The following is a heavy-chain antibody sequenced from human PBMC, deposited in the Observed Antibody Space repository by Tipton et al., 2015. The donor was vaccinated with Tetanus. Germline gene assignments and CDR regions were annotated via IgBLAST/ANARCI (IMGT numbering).Heavy chain of an antibody. Sequence: TLSLTCTVSGGSISDKKYYWGWIRQPPGQGLEWMGYIYQTGSTYFNPSLRSRLTMSFKMSKNQFSLKLTSVTAADTAVYYCVRGHGSGRNSFQFDYWGQGALVSVSS. J-gene: IGHJ4*02. D-gene: IGHD3-10*01. CDR3: VRGHGSGRNSFQFDY. CDR1: GGSISDKKYY. V-gene: IGHV4-30-2*01. CDR2: IYQTGST.